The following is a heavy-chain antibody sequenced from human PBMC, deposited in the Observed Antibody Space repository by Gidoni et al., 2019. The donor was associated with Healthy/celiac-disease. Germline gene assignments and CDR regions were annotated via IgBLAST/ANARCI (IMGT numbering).Heavy chain of an antibody. Sequence: EVQLVESGGGLVQPGRSLRLSCAASGFTFDDYAMHWVRQAPGKGLEWVSGISWNSGSIGYADSVKGRFTISRDNAKNSLYLQMNSLRAEDTALYYCAKDGGFWGDSSGYSGFDYWGQGTLVTVSS. D-gene: IGHD3-22*01. CDR3: AKDGGFWGDSSGYSGFDY. V-gene: IGHV3-9*01. CDR2: ISWNSGSI. CDR1: GFTFDDYA. J-gene: IGHJ4*02.